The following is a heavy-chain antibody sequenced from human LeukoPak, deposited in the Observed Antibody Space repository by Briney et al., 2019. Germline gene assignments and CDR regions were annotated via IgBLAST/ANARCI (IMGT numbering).Heavy chain of an antibody. CDR3: ASGIGSSWPNFDY. J-gene: IGHJ4*02. CDR1: GYTFTSYA. D-gene: IGHD6-13*01. Sequence: GASVKVSCKASGYTFTSYAMNWVRQAPGQGLEWMGWINPNSGGTNYTQKFQGRVTMTRDTSISTAYMELSRLRSDDTAVYYCASGIGSSWPNFDYWGQGTLVTVSS. V-gene: IGHV1-2*02. CDR2: INPNSGGT.